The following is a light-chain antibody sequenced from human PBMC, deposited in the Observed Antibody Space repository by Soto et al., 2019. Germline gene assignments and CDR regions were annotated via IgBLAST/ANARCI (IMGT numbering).Light chain of an antibody. V-gene: IGKV1-39*01. Sequence: DIHMTQSPSSLSASVGDRVTITCRASQSISRYLNWYQQQPGKAPNLLIYTASSLQSGVPSRFSGSGSGTDFTLTISSLEPEDFAAYYCQQSYFTPWTFGQGTKVEI. CDR1: QSISRY. J-gene: IGKJ1*01. CDR2: TAS. CDR3: QQSYFTPWT.